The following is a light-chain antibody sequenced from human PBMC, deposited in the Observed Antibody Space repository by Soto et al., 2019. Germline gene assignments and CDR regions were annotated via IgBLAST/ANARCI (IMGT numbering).Light chain of an antibody. CDR3: QQYYSTPPT. CDR2: WAS. Sequence: DIVMTQSPDSLAVSLGERATINCKSSQSVLYTPNNKNHLAWYQQKPGQPPKLLIYWASTRESGVPDRFSGSGSGTDFTLTISSLKAEDVAVYSCQQYYSTPPTFGPGNKVDIK. J-gene: IGKJ3*01. V-gene: IGKV4-1*01. CDR1: QSVLYTPNNKNH.